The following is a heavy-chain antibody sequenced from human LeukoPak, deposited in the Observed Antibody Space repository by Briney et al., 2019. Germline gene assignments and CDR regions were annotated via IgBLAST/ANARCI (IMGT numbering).Heavy chain of an antibody. V-gene: IGHV3-66*01. CDR2: IYSGGST. Sequence: GGSLRLSCAASGFTFSSYWMHWVRQAPGKGLDWVSVIYSGGSTYYADSVKGRFTISRDNAKNSLYLQMNSLRAEDTAVYYCARDRSSYGHDYWGQGTLVTVSS. CDR3: ARDRSSYGHDY. D-gene: IGHD5-18*01. CDR1: GFTFSSYW. J-gene: IGHJ4*02.